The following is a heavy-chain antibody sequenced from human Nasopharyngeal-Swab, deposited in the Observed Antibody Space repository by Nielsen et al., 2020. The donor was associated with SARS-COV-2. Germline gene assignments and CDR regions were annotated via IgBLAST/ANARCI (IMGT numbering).Heavy chain of an antibody. V-gene: IGHV4-39*07. D-gene: IGHD3-3*01. CDR3: ARDVLRFLEWLPYNWFDP. CDR2: IYYSGST. J-gene: IGHJ5*02. CDR1: GGSISSSSYY. Sequence: SETLSLTCTVSGGSISSSSYYWGWIRQPPGKGLEWIGSIYYSGSTYYNPSLKSRVTISVDTSKNQFSLKLSSVTAADTAVYHCARDVLRFLEWLPYNWFDPWGQGTLVTVSS.